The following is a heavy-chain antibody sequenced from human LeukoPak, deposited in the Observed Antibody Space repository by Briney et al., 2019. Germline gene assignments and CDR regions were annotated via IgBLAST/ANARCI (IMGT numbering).Heavy chain of an antibody. D-gene: IGHD3-10*01. V-gene: IGHV3-23*01. CDR3: ARWGFGELFSGSDGDY. CDR2: ISGSGGNT. Sequence: GGSLRLSCAASGFTFSNYGMSWVRQAPGTGLEWVAGISGSGGNTYYAGSVKGRFTISRDNSKNTLYLQMNSLRAEDTAVYYCARWGFGELFSGSDGDYWGQGTLVTVSS. J-gene: IGHJ4*02. CDR1: GFTFSNYG.